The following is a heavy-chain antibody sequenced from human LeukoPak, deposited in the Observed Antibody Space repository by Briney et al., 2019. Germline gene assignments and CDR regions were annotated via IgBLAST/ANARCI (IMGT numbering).Heavy chain of an antibody. J-gene: IGHJ6*02. D-gene: IGHD2-15*01. Sequence: ASVKVSCKASGYTFTGYYIHWVRQAPGQGLEWMGWINPNSGGTIYAQKFQGRVTMTRDTSISTAYMELSRLTSDDTAVYYCARVGSERSGGSCYVLDYYYGMDVWGQGTTVTVSS. V-gene: IGHV1-2*02. CDR2: INPNSGGT. CDR3: ARVGSERSGGSCYVLDYYYGMDV. CDR1: GYTFTGYY.